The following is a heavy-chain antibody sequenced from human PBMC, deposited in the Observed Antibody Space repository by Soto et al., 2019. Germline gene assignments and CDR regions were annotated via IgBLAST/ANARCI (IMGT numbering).Heavy chain of an antibody. CDR1: GYTFTSYA. CDR2: INAGNGNT. D-gene: IGHD3-10*01. J-gene: IGHJ4*02. V-gene: IGHV1-3*01. CDR3: ARQYYFGSGSYYNRPFDF. Sequence: GASVKVSCKASGYTFTSYAMHWVRQAPGQRLEWMGWINAGNGNTKYSQKFQGRVTITRDTSASTAYMELSSLRSEDTAVYYCARQYYFGSGSYYNRPFDFWGQGTLVTVSP.